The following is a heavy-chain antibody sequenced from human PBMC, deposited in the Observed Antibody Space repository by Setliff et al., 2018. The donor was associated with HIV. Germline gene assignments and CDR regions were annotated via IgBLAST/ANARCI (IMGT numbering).Heavy chain of an antibody. CDR3: ARDPRERWGSTYWYFDV. CDR1: GESFNTYF. D-gene: IGHD7-27*01. J-gene: IGHJ2*01. V-gene: IGHV4-59*01. Sequence: PSETLSLTCAVYGESFNTYFWSWIRQPPGKGLEWIGYIYYSGATNYNASLKSRLSMSVDTSKKQFSLKLRSVTAADMAVYYCARDPRERWGSTYWYFDVWGRGTLVTVSS. CDR2: IYYSGAT.